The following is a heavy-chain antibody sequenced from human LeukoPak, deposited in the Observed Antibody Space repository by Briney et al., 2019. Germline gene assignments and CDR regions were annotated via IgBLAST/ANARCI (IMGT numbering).Heavy chain of an antibody. D-gene: IGHD6-19*01. CDR1: VFTFSSYG. CDR2: IRYDGSNK. V-gene: IGHV3-30*02. Sequence: GGSLRLSCAASVFTFSSYGMHWVRQAPGKGLEWVAFIRYDGSNKYYADSVKGRFTISRDNSKNTLYLQMNSLRAEDTAVYYCAKDPSSGWLNAEYFQHWGQGTLVTVSS. CDR3: AKDPSSGWLNAEYFQH. J-gene: IGHJ1*01.